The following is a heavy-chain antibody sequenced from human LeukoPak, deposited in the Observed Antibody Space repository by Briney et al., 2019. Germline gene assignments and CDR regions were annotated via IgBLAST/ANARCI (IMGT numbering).Heavy chain of an antibody. J-gene: IGHJ3*02. CDR2: ISGSGGST. D-gene: IGHD3-22*01. V-gene: IGHV3-23*01. Sequence: PGGSLRLSCAASGFTFSSYSMSWVRQAPGKGLEWVSAISGSGGSTYYADSVKGRFTISRDNSKNTLYLQMNSLRAEDTAVYYCAKDYYYDSSGYLDAFDIWGQGTMVTVSS. CDR1: GFTFSSYS. CDR3: AKDYYYDSSGYLDAFDI.